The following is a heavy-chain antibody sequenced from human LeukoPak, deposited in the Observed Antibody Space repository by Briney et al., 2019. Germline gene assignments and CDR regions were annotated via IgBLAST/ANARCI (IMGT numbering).Heavy chain of an antibody. D-gene: IGHD2/OR15-2a*01. CDR1: EFTLSAYY. CDR2: IYYSGST. V-gene: IGHV4-59*08. CDR3: ARHIPGNPYFDY. Sequence: PGGSLRLSCVASEFTLSAYYMTWIRQPPGKGLEWIGYIYYSGSTNYNPPLKSRVTISVETSKNQFSLKLRSVTAADTAVYYCARHIPGNPYFDYWGQGTLVTVSS. J-gene: IGHJ4*02.